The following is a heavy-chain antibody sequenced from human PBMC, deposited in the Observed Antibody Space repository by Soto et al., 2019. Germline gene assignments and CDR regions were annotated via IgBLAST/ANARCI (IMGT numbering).Heavy chain of an antibody. CDR1: GGSISSYY. CDR2: IYYSGST. CDR3: ASCLDYSGYYYYMDV. Sequence: SETLSLTCTVSGGSISSYYWSWIRQPPGKGLEWIGYIYYSGSTNYNPSLKSRVTISVDTSKNQFSLKLSSVTAADTAVYYCASCLDYSGYYYYMDVWGKGTTVTVSS. V-gene: IGHV4-59*01. J-gene: IGHJ6*03. D-gene: IGHD4-17*01.